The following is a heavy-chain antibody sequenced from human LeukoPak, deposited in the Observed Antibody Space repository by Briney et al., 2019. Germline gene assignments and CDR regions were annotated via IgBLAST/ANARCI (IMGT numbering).Heavy chain of an antibody. J-gene: IGHJ6*03. Sequence: PSETLSLTCTVSGGFISSYYWSWIRQPAGKGLEWIGRIYTSGSTNYNPSLKSRVTMSVDTSKNQFSLKLSSVTAADTAVYYCARGGPDYYGSGSYLLYYYYYMDVWGKGTTVTVSS. D-gene: IGHD3-10*01. CDR2: IYTSGST. CDR3: ARGGPDYYGSGSYLLYYYYYMDV. V-gene: IGHV4-4*07. CDR1: GGFISSYY.